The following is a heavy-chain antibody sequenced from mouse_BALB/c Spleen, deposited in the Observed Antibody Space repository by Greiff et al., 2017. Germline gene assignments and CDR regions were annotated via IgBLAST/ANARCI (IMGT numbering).Heavy chain of an antibody. CDR1: GFTFSDYY. J-gene: IGHJ1*01. CDR3: ARVRNYYGSSSGYFDV. CDR2: ISDGGSYT. D-gene: IGHD1-1*01. V-gene: IGHV5-4*02. Sequence: EVKLVESGGGLVKPGGSLKLSCAASGFTFSDYYMYWVRQTPEKRLEWVATISDGGSYTYYPDSVKGRFTISRDNAKNNLYLQMSSLKSEDTAMYYCARVRNYYGSSSGYFDVWGAGTTVTVSS.